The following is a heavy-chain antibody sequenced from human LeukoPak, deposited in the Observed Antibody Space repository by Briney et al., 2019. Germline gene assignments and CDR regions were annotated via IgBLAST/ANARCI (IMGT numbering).Heavy chain of an antibody. J-gene: IGHJ4*02. Sequence: ASVKVSCKASGYTFTSYGISWVRRAPGQGLEWMGWISAYNGNTNYAQKLQGRVTMTTDTSTSTAYMELRSLRSDDTAVYYCARERLLWFGEPIGLDYWGQGTLVTVSS. CDR3: ARERLLWFGEPIGLDY. CDR2: ISAYNGNT. D-gene: IGHD3-10*01. V-gene: IGHV1-18*01. CDR1: GYTFTSYG.